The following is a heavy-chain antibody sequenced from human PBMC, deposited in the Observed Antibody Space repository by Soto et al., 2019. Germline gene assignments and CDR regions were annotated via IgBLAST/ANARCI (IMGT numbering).Heavy chain of an antibody. CDR3: ARDLGGIAVATTYYYGMDV. CDR1: GYTFTSYY. Sequence: GASVKVSCKASGYTFTSYYMHWVRQAPGQGLEWMGIINPSGGSTSYAQKFQGRVTMTRDTSTSTVYMELSSLRSEDTAVYYCARDLGGIAVATTYYYGMDVWGQGTTVTVSS. J-gene: IGHJ6*02. V-gene: IGHV1-46*01. D-gene: IGHD6-19*01. CDR2: INPSGGST.